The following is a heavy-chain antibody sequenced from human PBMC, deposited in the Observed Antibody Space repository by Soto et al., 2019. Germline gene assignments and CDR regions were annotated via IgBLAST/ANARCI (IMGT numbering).Heavy chain of an antibody. V-gene: IGHV1-69*01. Sequence: QVQLVQSGAEVKKPGSSVKVSCKASGGTFSSYAISWVRQAPGQGLEWMGGIISIFGTANYAQKFQGRVTITADDSTSLSYMELGGGRSEDTAVYYCARDCSVVKDPVTTPSYSSSWYCFDPWVQGTLVSVCS. J-gene: IGHJ5*02. CDR1: GGTFSSYA. CDR2: IISIFGTA. D-gene: IGHD6-13*01. CDR3: ARDCSVVKDPVTTPSYSSSWYCFDP.